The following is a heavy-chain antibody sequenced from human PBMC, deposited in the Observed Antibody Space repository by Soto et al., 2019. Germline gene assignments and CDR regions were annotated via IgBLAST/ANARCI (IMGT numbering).Heavy chain of an antibody. CDR1: GFTFGDYW. J-gene: IGHJ4*02. CDR3: ARDPVMYQGGYRFDY. D-gene: IGHD3-16*02. V-gene: IGHV3-74*03. Sequence: EVQLVESGGGLVQPGGSLRLSCEASGFTFGDYWMHWVRRAPGRGLEWVARASEDGSNTPHADSVKGRFTISRGNAQNTLFLEMNSLTVEDTAVYYCARDPVMYQGGYRFDYWGRGVQVTVSS. CDR2: ASEDGSNT.